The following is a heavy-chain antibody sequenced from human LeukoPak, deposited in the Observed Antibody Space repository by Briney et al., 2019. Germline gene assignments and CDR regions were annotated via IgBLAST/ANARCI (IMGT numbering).Heavy chain of an antibody. CDR3: ARDYGPRIVATRDAVDY. V-gene: IGHV3-30*01. CDR1: GFTFSSYA. J-gene: IGHJ4*02. Sequence: GGSLRLSCAASGFTFSSYAMHWVRQAPGKGLEWVAVISYDGSNKYYADSVKGRFTISRDNSKNTLYLQMNSLRAEDTAVYYCARDYGPRIVATRDAVDYWGQGTLVTVSS. CDR2: ISYDGSNK. D-gene: IGHD5-12*01.